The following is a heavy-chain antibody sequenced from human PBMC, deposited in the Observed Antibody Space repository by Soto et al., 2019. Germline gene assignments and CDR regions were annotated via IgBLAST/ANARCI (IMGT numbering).Heavy chain of an antibody. CDR3: ARALWTPRYCRSTSCYLDV. D-gene: IGHD2-2*01. J-gene: IGHJ6*02. Sequence: AGSLTLSCAASGFTFSSYEMNWVRQAPGPGLERDSYISSIGSTIYYADSVKGRFTISRDNAKNSLYLQMNSLIAEDTAVYYCARALWTPRYCRSTSCYLDVWGQGTTVTVSS. V-gene: IGHV3-48*03. CDR2: ISSIGSTI. CDR1: GFTFSSYE.